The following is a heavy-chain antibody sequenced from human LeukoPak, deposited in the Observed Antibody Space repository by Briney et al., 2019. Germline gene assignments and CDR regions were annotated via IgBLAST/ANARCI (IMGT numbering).Heavy chain of an antibody. CDR1: GFSFNNYH. CDR3: VRDLYTTIQGFDY. V-gene: IGHV3-48*01. Sequence: GGSLRLSCAASGFSFNNYHMNWVRQAPGKGLEWVPYISRSGDSTSYADSVKGRFTISRDNAGNSVFLLLNSLRAEDTAVYYCVRDLYTTIQGFDYWGQGALVTVSS. D-gene: IGHD5-24*01. J-gene: IGHJ4*02. CDR2: ISRSGDST.